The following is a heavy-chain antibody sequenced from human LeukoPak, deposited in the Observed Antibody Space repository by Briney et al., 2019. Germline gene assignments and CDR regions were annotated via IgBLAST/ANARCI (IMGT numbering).Heavy chain of an antibody. CDR1: GFTFSNYG. CDR3: AKDGAVSGYFDN. V-gene: IGHV3-30*18. D-gene: IGHD6-19*01. CDR2: ISYDGSNK. Sequence: GGSLRLSCAASGFTFSNYGLHWVRQAPAKGLEWVAIISYDGSNKYFADSVKGRFTISRDNSKNTLYLQMNSLRAEDTAVYYCAKDGAVSGYFDNWGQGTLVTVSS. J-gene: IGHJ4*02.